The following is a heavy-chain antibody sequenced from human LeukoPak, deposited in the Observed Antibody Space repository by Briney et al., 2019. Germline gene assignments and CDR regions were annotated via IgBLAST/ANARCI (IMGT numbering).Heavy chain of an antibody. Sequence: NPSETLSLTCAVHGGSLSGYYWSWIRQPPGKGLEWIGEINHSGSTNYNPSLKSRVTISVDTSKNQFSLKLSSVTAADTAVYYCASGGTTVYDRSYYYGMDVWGQGTTVTVSS. D-gene: IGHD4-17*01. CDR2: INHSGST. CDR1: GGSLSGYY. V-gene: IGHV4-34*01. CDR3: ASGGTTVYDRSYYYGMDV. J-gene: IGHJ6*02.